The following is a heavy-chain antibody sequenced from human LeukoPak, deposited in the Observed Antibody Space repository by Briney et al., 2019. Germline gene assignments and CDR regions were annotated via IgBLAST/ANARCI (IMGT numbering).Heavy chain of an antibody. CDR2: IYYSGNS. Sequence: PSETLSLTCTVAGGSISSYYWSWIRQPPGKGLEWVGYIYYSGNSNYSPSFKSRVTISVDTSKNQFSMKLSSVTAADTAVYYSARTPIWQQLVPTFFDYWGQGTLVTVSS. D-gene: IGHD6-13*01. CDR3: ARTPIWQQLVPTFFDY. CDR1: GGSISSYY. V-gene: IGHV4-59*01. J-gene: IGHJ4*02.